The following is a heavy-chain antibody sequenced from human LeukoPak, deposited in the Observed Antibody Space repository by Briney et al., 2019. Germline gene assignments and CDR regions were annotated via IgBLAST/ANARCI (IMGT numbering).Heavy chain of an antibody. CDR1: GGSFSSYY. CDR2: IYYSGST. Sequence: SETLSLTCTVSGGSFSSYYWGWIRQPPGKGLEWIGSIYYSGSTYYNPSLKSRVTISVDTSKNQFSLKLSSVTAADTAVYYCARRQSSGWYYFDYWGQGTLVTVSS. D-gene: IGHD6-19*01. J-gene: IGHJ4*02. V-gene: IGHV4-39*01. CDR3: ARRQSSGWYYFDY.